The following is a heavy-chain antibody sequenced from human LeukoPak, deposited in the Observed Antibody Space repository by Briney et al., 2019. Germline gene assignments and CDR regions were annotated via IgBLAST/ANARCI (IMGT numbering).Heavy chain of an antibody. Sequence: PGGSLRLSWAASGFTFSSYSMNWVRQAPGKGLEWVSSIGSSSSYIYYADSVKGRFTISRDNAKNSLYLQMNSLRAEDTAVYYCARESGDAFDIWGQGTMVTVSS. V-gene: IGHV3-21*01. D-gene: IGHD1-26*01. CDR3: ARESGDAFDI. J-gene: IGHJ3*02. CDR2: IGSSSSYI. CDR1: GFTFSSYS.